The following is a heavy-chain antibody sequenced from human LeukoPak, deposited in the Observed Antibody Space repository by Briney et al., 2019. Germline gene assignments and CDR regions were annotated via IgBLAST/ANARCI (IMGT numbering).Heavy chain of an antibody. V-gene: IGHV1-46*01. D-gene: IGHD3-3*01. J-gene: IGHJ6*02. CDR2: INPSGGST. CDR3: ASSEVTIFGEDGMDV. CDR1: GYTFTSYY. Sequence: GASVKVSCKASGYTFTSYYMHWVRQAPGQGLEWMGIINPSGGSTSYAQKFQGRVTMTRDTSTSTVYMELSSLRSEDTAVYYCASSEVTIFGEDGMDVWGQGTTVTVSS.